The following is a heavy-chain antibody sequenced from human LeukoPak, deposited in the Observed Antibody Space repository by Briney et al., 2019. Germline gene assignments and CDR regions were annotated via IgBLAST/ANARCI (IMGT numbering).Heavy chain of an antibody. V-gene: IGHV3-15*01. D-gene: IGHD3-22*01. CDR2: IKSKTDGGTT. CDR3: TTDPLLGRITMIVNAFDI. J-gene: IGHJ3*02. CDR1: GFTFSNAW. Sequence: GGSLRLSCAASGFTFSNAWMSWVRQAPGKGLEWVGRIKSKTDGGTTDYAAPVKGRFTISRDDSKNTLYLQMNSLKTEDTAVYYCTTDPLLGRITMIVNAFDIWGQGTMVTVSS.